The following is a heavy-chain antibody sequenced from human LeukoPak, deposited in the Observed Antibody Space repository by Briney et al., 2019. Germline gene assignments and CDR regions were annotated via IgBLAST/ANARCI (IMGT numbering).Heavy chain of an antibody. CDR1: GFTLSSHG. Sequence: GGSLRLSCAASGFTLSSHGMHWVRQAPGKGLEWVAFLRCDGSNKYYADSVKGRFTISRDNSKNILYLQMNSLRTEDTAVYYCATQEIDYWGQGTLVTVSS. CDR3: ATQEIDY. J-gene: IGHJ4*02. CDR2: LRCDGSNK. V-gene: IGHV3-30*02.